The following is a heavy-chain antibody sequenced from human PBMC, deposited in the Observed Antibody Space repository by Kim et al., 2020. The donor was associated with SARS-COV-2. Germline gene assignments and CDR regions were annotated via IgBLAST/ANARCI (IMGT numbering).Heavy chain of an antibody. D-gene: IGHD6-19*01. Sequence: SVKGRFTISRDNSKNTLYLQMNNLRAEDTAVYYCTERTAVSGSRGKAFDYWGQGTLVTVSS. J-gene: IGHJ4*02. V-gene: IGHV3-23*01. CDR3: TERTAVSGSRGKAFDY.